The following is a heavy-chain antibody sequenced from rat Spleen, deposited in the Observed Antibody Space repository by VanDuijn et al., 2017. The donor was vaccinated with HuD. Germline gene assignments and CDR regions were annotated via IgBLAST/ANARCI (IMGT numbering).Heavy chain of an antibody. Sequence: EVQLVESGGGLVQPGRSLKLSCVASGFTFNNFWMSWIRQAPGKGLEWVASITNTGGSTYYRDSVKGRFTISRDKAKSTLYLQMDSLRSEDTATYYCARHLIPGYFDYWGQGVMVTVSS. J-gene: IGHJ2*01. D-gene: IGHD1-4*01. CDR2: ITNTGGST. CDR3: ARHLIPGYFDY. V-gene: IGHV5-31*01. CDR1: GFTFNNFW.